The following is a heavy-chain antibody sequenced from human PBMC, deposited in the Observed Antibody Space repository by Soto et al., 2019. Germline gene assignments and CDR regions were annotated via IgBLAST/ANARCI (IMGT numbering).Heavy chain of an antibody. CDR1: GGTFSTYA. CDR3: ASGIQLWLRRIHNGYSG. CDR2: IIPMFGTA. J-gene: IGHJ4*02. V-gene: IGHV1-69*12. D-gene: IGHD5-18*01. Sequence: QVQLVQSGAEVKKPESSVKVSCKAPGGTFSTYAISWVRQAPGQGLEWMGGIIPMFGTANYAQRFQDRVTITADESTNTVYMELCSLRSEDTAVYFCASGIQLWLRRIHNGYSGWGQGTLVTVSP.